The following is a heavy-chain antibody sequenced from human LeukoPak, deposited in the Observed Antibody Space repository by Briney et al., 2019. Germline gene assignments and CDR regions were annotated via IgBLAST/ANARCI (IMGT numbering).Heavy chain of an antibody. Sequence: ASVKVSCKASGYTFTSYAMHWVRQAPGQRLKWMGWINAGNGNTKYSQKFQGRVTITRDTSASTAYMELSSLRSEDTAVYYCARDRYSSGWYNLDYWGQGTLVTVSS. D-gene: IGHD6-19*01. V-gene: IGHV1-3*01. J-gene: IGHJ4*02. CDR1: GYTFTSYA. CDR3: ARDRYSSGWYNLDY. CDR2: INAGNGNT.